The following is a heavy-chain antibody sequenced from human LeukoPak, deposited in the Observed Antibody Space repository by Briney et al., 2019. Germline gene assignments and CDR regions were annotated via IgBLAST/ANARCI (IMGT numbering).Heavy chain of an antibody. CDR3: ARDQDGSGCLFDY. CDR1: GGSISSYY. Sequence: SETLSLTCTVSGGSISSYYWSWIRQPPGKGLEWIGYIYYSGSTNYNPSLKSRVTISVDTSKNQFSLKLSSVTAADTAVYYCARDQDGSGCLFDYWGQGTLVTVSS. J-gene: IGHJ4*02. V-gene: IGHV4-59*01. D-gene: IGHD3-10*01. CDR2: IYYSGST.